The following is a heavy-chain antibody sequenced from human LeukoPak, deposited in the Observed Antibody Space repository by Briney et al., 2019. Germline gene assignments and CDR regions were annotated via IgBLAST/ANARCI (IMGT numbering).Heavy chain of an antibody. Sequence: ASVNVSCKVSGYTLTELSMHWVRQAPGKGLEWMGSFDPEDGETIYAQKFQGRVTMTEDTSTDTAYMELSSLRSEDTAVYYCATAHLPYYYDSSGSKGRNWFDPWGQGTLVTVSS. D-gene: IGHD3-22*01. CDR2: FDPEDGET. V-gene: IGHV1-24*01. J-gene: IGHJ5*02. CDR1: GYTLTELS. CDR3: ATAHLPYYYDSSGSKGRNWFDP.